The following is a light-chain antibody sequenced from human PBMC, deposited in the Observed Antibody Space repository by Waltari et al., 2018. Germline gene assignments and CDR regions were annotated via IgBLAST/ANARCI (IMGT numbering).Light chain of an antibody. J-gene: IGLJ2*01. V-gene: IGLV2-14*03. CDR1: SSDVGSYNF. CDR3: SSFSSGSTPVV. CDR2: NVS. Sequence: QSVLTQPASVSGSPGQSITISCTGTSSDVGSYNFVSWYQQHPVKAPKLIIFNVSNRPSVVYNRFSGSKSSNTTSLTISGIQAEDDADFYCSSFSSGSTPVVFGGGTMLTVL.